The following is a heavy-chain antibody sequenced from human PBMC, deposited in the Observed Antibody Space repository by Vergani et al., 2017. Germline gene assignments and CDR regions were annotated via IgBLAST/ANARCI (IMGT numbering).Heavy chain of an antibody. CDR1: GFTSSDYY. J-gene: IGHJ3*02. D-gene: IGHD1-26*01. CDR2: ISSSSSYT. Sequence: QVQLVESGGGLVKPGGSLRLSCAASGFTSSDYYMSWIRQAPGKGLEWVSYISSSSSYTNYADSVKGRFTISRDNAKNSLYLQMNSLRAEDTAVYYCAGSSRFPQWELLHAFDIWGQGTMVTVSS. V-gene: IGHV3-11*06. CDR3: AGSSRFPQWELLHAFDI.